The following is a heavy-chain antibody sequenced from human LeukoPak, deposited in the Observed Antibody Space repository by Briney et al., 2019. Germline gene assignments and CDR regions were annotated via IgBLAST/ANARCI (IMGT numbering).Heavy chain of an antibody. V-gene: IGHV4-34*01. CDR1: GGSFSGYY. D-gene: IGHD3-3*01. Sequence: SETLSLTCAVYGGSFSGYYWSWIRQPPGKGLEWIGEINHSGSTNYNPSLKSRVTISVDTSKNQFSLKLSSVTAADTAAYYCARGITRTYDYWGQGTLVTVSS. CDR2: INHSGST. J-gene: IGHJ4*02. CDR3: ARGITRTYDY.